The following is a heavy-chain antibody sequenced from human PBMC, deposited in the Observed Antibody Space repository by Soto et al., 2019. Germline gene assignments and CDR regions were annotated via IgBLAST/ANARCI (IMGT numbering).Heavy chain of an antibody. CDR2: IYSGGST. J-gene: IGHJ4*02. CDR3: ARVGGLLWFGELLSPYYFDY. D-gene: IGHD3-10*01. Sequence: GGSLRLSCAASGFTVSSNYMSWVRQAPGKGLEWVSVIYSGGSTYYADSVKGRFAISRDNSKNTLYLQMNSLRAEDTAVYYCARVGGLLWFGELLSPYYFDYWGQGTLVTVSS. V-gene: IGHV3-53*01. CDR1: GFTVSSNY.